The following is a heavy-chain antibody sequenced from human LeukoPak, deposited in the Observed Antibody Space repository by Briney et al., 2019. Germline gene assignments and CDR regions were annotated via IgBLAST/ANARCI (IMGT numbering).Heavy chain of an antibody. Sequence: ASVKVSSKASGYTFTGYFLHWVRQAPGQGLEWMGWINNSGGTNYAQKFQGRVTMTRDTSINTAYMELSGLTSDDTAVYYCARELQRGLDDWGQGTLVTVSS. J-gene: IGHJ4*02. CDR3: ARELQRGLDD. V-gene: IGHV1-2*02. CDR2: INNSGGT. CDR1: GYTFTGYF. D-gene: IGHD3-10*01.